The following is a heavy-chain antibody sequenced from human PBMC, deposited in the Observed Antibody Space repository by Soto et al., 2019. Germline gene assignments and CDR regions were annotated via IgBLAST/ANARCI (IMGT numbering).Heavy chain of an antibody. Sequence: GASVKVSCKASGYTFTGYYMHWVRQAPGQGLEWMGWINPNSGGTNYAQKFQGWVTMTRDTSISTAYTELSRLRSDDTAVYYCARDLQLGYCSGGSCYPYYYYYGMDVWGQGTTVTVSS. J-gene: IGHJ6*02. D-gene: IGHD2-15*01. V-gene: IGHV1-2*04. CDR2: INPNSGGT. CDR1: GYTFTGYY. CDR3: ARDLQLGYCSGGSCYPYYYYYGMDV.